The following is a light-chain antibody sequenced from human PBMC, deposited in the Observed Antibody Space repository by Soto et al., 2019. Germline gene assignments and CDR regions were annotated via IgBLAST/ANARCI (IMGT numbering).Light chain of an antibody. Sequence: DIQMTQSPSSVPASVGDRVTITCRASQAIDSWLAWYQQKPGEAPKLLIFTGSLLHSGVPPRFSGSGSGTDFTLTISSLQHEDFATYYCQQTLSFPPTFGQGTKVDIK. CDR1: QAIDSW. CDR3: QQTLSFPPT. V-gene: IGKV1-12*01. J-gene: IGKJ1*01. CDR2: TGS.